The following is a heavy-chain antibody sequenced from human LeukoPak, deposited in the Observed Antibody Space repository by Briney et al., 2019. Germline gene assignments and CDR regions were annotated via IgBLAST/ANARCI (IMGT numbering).Heavy chain of an antibody. Sequence: SGGSLRLSCTASGFTFGDYAMSWVRQAPGKGLEWVGFIRSKAYGGTTEYAASVKGRFTISRDDSKSTAYLQMNSLKTEDTAVYYCTRTLWFGELVPFDYWGQGTLVTVSS. J-gene: IGHJ4*02. CDR2: IRSKAYGGTT. CDR3: TRTLWFGELVPFDY. CDR1: GFTFGDYA. D-gene: IGHD3-10*01. V-gene: IGHV3-49*04.